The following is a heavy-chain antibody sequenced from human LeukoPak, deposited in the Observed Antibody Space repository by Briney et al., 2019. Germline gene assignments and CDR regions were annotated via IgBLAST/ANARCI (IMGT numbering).Heavy chain of an antibody. D-gene: IGHD5-12*01. J-gene: IGHJ4*02. V-gene: IGHV4-59*08. CDR2: IHYSGST. Sequence: SETLSLTCTVSGDXISSYWCSWIRQSPGKGLEWIGYIHYSGSTKYNPSFKSRVTISVDTSKNQFSLKVSSVTAADTAVYYCARHRGYDLFDYWGQGILVTVSS. CDR1: GDXISSYW. CDR3: ARHRGYDLFDY.